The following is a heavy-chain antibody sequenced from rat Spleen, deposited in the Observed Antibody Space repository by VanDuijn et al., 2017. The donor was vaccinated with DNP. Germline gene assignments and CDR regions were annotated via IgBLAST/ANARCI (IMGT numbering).Heavy chain of an antibody. D-gene: IGHD1-11*01. V-gene: IGHV5-7*01. CDR3: TTDFERGY. CDR1: GFSLTSYH. CDR2: ITYDGSNT. J-gene: IGHJ2*01. Sequence: VQLKESGPGLVQPSQTLSLTCTVSGFSLTSYHVHWVRQPPGKGLEWVATITYDGSNTYYRDSVRGRFTISRDNTENTLYLQMDSLRSEDTATYYCTTDFERGYWGQGVLVTVSS.